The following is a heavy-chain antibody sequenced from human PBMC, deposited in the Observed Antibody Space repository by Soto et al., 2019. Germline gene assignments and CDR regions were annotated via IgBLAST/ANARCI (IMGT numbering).Heavy chain of an antibody. J-gene: IGHJ6*02. CDR3: ARHAYCASNTCYYYYGLDV. CDR2: IYPGDSNI. V-gene: IGHV5-51*01. CDR1: GYTFTNSW. D-gene: IGHD2-2*01. Sequence: PGESLKISCKGSGYTFTNSWIGWVRQMPGKGLKWMGIIYPGDSNIKYSPSSQGQVTISADMSTSTAYLQWSSLKASDTAMYYCARHAYCASNTCYYYYGLDVWGQGTTVTVSS.